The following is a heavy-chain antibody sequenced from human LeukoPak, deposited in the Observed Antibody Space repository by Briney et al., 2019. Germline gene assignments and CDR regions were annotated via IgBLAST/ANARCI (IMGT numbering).Heavy chain of an antibody. D-gene: IGHD1-1*01. J-gene: IGHJ4*02. CDR2: INHSGST. CDR3: TRDRSGQD. CDR1: GESFSRYF. Sequence: PSETLSLTCAVSGESFSRYFWTWIRQPPGKGLEWLGEINHSGSTNYNPSLKSRATMSVDTSKNHFSLKMTSVRAEDTAVYYCTRDRSGQDWGQGTLVTVSS. V-gene: IGHV4-34*01.